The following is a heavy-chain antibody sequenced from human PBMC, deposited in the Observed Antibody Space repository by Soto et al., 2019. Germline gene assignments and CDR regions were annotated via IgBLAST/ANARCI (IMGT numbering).Heavy chain of an antibody. V-gene: IGHV3-30*18. CDR1: GFTFSSYG. CDR2: ISYDGSNK. D-gene: IGHD6-6*01. Sequence: PGGSLRLSCAASGFTFSSYGMHWVRQAPGKGLEWVAVISYDGSNKYYADSVKGRFTISRDNSKNTLYLRMKRLRAEGTAVYYCAKGPGSSSNFDYWGQGTLVTVSS. CDR3: AKGPGSSSNFDY. J-gene: IGHJ4*02.